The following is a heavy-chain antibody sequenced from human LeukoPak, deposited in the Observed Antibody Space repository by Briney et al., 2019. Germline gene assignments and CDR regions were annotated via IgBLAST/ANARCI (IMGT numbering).Heavy chain of an antibody. Sequence: ASVKVSCKASGYTFTSYGISWVRQAPGQGLEWMGWISAYNGNTNYAQKLQGRVTMTTDTSTSTAYMELRSLRSDDTAVYYCARVFGGLWFGEFQGYFDYWGQGTLVTVSS. CDR1: GYTFTSYG. CDR2: ISAYNGNT. CDR3: ARVFGGLWFGEFQGYFDY. J-gene: IGHJ4*02. D-gene: IGHD3-10*01. V-gene: IGHV1-18*01.